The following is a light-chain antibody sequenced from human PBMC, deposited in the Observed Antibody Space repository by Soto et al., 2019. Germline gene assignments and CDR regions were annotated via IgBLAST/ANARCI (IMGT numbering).Light chain of an antibody. CDR2: GAS. Sequence: EIVLTQSPGTLSLSPGERATLSCRASQTVSRNFLAWYQQKNGQAPRLLIHGASARATGTPDRFSGSGSGTDFTLTISRLEPEAFAVYYCQQFGTSPRYTFGQGTRVDIK. CDR1: QTVSRNF. J-gene: IGKJ2*01. CDR3: QQFGTSPRYT. V-gene: IGKV3-20*01.